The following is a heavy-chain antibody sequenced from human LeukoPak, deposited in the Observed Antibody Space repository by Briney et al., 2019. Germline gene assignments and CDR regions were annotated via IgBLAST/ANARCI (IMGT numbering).Heavy chain of an antibody. D-gene: IGHD3-22*01. V-gene: IGHV3-33*01. Sequence: GGSLRLSCAASGFTFSSYGMHWVRPAPGKGLEGVAVIWYDGSNKYYADSVKGRFTISRDNSKNTLYLQMNSLRAEDTAVYYCARAWYDSSGYYYPFFDYWGQGTLVTVSS. CDR1: GFTFSSYG. J-gene: IGHJ4*02. CDR3: ARAWYDSSGYYYPFFDY. CDR2: IWYDGSNK.